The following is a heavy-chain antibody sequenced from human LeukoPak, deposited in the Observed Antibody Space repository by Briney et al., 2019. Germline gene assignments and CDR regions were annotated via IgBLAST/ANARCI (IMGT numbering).Heavy chain of an antibody. CDR1: GFTFTTSA. Sequence: SVKVSCKASGFTFTTSAVQWVRQARGQRLEWIGWIVVGSGNTNYAQKFQERVTITRDMSTSTAYMELSSLRSEDTAVYYCAAMGYGSGYYDFWSGYDYYGMDVWGQGTTVTVSS. J-gene: IGHJ6*02. CDR2: IVVGSGNT. V-gene: IGHV1-58*01. D-gene: IGHD3-3*01. CDR3: AAMGYGSGYYDFWSGYDYYGMDV.